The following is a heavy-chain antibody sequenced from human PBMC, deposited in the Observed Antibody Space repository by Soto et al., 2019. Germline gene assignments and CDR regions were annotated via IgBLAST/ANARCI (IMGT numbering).Heavy chain of an antibody. Sequence: GGSLRLSCAASGFTFSSYSMNWVRQAPGEGLEWVSSISSSDYISYADSVKGRLTISRDNAKNSLFLQMNSLRADDTAVYYCARETEYSNGWTNWFDPWGQGTLVTVSS. J-gene: IGHJ5*02. D-gene: IGHD6-6*01. CDR3: ARETEYSNGWTNWFDP. V-gene: IGHV3-21*01. CDR2: ISSSDYI. CDR1: GFTFSSYS.